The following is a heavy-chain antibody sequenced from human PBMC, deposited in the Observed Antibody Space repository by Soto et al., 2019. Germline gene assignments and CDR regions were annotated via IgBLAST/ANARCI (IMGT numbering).Heavy chain of an antibody. V-gene: IGHV5-51*01. CDR3: VRYSASWQRHFDH. Sequence: EVQLEQSGAEVKKAGESMKISGAASGYSFSNHWLGWVRQLPGKGLEWVGIIYPGDYNTRDSPSYQGQVTISASNSVNTAYLKCSTLKPSDSAMYYCVRYSASWQRHFDHWGQGTLVTVSS. D-gene: IGHD6-13*01. CDR1: GYSFSNHW. CDR2: IYPGDYNT. J-gene: IGHJ4*01.